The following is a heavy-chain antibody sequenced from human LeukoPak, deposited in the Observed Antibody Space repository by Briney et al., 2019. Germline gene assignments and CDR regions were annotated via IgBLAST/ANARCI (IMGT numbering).Heavy chain of an antibody. D-gene: IGHD2-2*01. J-gene: IGHJ4*02. CDR2: ISGSGRDT. Sequence: GGSLRLSCAASGFTFSIYAMSWVRQAPGKGLEWVSAISGSGRDTYYTDSVKGRFTISRDNSKNTLYLQMHSLRAEDTAVYYCAKAGAVCSSTSCYANYWGQGTLVTVSS. CDR1: GFTFSIYA. V-gene: IGHV3-23*01. CDR3: AKAGAVCSSTSCYANY.